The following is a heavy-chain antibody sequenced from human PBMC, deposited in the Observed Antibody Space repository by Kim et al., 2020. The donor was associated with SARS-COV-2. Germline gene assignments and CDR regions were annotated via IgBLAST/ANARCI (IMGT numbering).Heavy chain of an antibody. CDR1: GSTFSGFY. Sequence: ASVKVSCKASGSTFSGFYVHWVREAPGRGLQWMGRIDPDSGGTKSAQMFQGRVTMTRDTSIRTVYLELSRLRSDDTAIYYCAKDQEGREYYFDLWGQGTL. CDR3: AKDQEGREYYFDL. D-gene: IGHD3-10*01. J-gene: IGHJ4*02. CDR2: IDPDSGGT. V-gene: IGHV1-2*06.